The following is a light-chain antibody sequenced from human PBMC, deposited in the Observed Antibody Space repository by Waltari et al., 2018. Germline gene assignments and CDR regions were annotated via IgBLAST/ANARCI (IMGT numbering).Light chain of an antibody. J-gene: IGLJ1*01. V-gene: IGLV2-14*03. CDR1: SSYIGPYNY. CDR3: DSKSSSSPHV. Sequence: QSALTQPASVSGSPGQSITVSCTGTSSYIGPYNYASLYQQHPGKAPKLMMYDVSSRPSGVSNRFSGSKSGNTAYLTISGLQAEDEADYYCDSKSSSSPHVFGTGTKVTVL. CDR2: DVS.